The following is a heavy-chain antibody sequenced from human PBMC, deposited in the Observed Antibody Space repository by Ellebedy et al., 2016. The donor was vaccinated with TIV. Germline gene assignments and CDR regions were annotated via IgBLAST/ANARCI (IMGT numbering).Heavy chain of an antibody. CDR3: AREGGYCSGNSCYFWFDP. V-gene: IGHV3-20*04. D-gene: IGHD2-2*01. Sequence: PGGSLRLSCEASGFTFSEYAMHWIRQISGKGLEWVALLPRHGKGPYYADFVKGRFTISRDNARNSVYLQMNSLTGEDTAVYYCAREGGYCSGNSCYFWFDPWGQGTLVTVSS. J-gene: IGHJ5*02. CDR1: GFTFSEYA. CDR2: LPRHGKGP.